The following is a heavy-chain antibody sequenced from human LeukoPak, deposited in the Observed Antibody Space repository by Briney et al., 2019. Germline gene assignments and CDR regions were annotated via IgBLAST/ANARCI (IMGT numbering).Heavy chain of an antibody. J-gene: IGHJ6*04. V-gene: IGHV4-34*01. CDR2: INYSGST. Sequence: PSETLSLTCAVYGGSFSGYHWSWIRQPPGKGLEWIGEINYSGSTNYNPSLKSRVTISVDTSKNQFSLKLSSVTAADTAVYYCGRCFVGKVATKDYYYGMDVWGKGTTVTVSS. CDR1: GGSFSGYH. D-gene: IGHD5-12*01. CDR3: GRCFVGKVATKDYYYGMDV.